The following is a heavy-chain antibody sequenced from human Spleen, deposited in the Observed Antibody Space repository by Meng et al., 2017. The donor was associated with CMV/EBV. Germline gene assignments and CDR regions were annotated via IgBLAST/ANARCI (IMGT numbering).Heavy chain of an antibody. CDR3: AKTYYDFRSGYKGPFDY. D-gene: IGHD3-3*01. Sequence: GGSLRLSCAASGFTFSSYWMHWVRQAPAKGLEWVAFIRYDGNNNYYADSVKGRFTISRDNSKNTLYLQMNSLRAEDTAVYHCAKTYYDFRSGYKGPFDYWGQGTLVTVSS. CDR2: IRYDGNNN. CDR1: GFTFSSYW. J-gene: IGHJ4*02. V-gene: IGHV3-30*02.